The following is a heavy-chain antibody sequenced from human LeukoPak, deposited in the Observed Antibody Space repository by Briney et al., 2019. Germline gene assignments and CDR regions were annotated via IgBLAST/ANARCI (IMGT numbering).Heavy chain of an antibody. D-gene: IGHD3-22*01. CDR1: GGSINNYY. CDR3: ASHSSGYSMVRY. Sequence: SETLSLTCTVSGGSINNYYWSWIRQPPGKGPEWIAYIYYSGSTNYNPSLKSRVTISVDTSKNQFSLKLSSVTAADTAVYYCASHSSGYSMVRYWGQGTLVTVSS. CDR2: IYYSGST. V-gene: IGHV4-59*08. J-gene: IGHJ4*02.